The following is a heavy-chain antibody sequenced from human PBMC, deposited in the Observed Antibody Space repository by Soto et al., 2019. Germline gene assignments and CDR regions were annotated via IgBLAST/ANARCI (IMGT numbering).Heavy chain of an antibody. J-gene: IGHJ4*02. CDR1: GFTFISYS. Sequence: SMRLSCSASGFTFISYSMHWVRQSPGKGLEYLSHVSGDGVRIYYADSVKGRFTISRDNSKNMLYLQMSSLRPDDSAVYYCVKSRGGYTYDFLDWGQGTLVTVSS. D-gene: IGHD3-22*01. CDR3: VKSRGGYTYDFLD. CDR2: VSGDGVRI. V-gene: IGHV3-64D*06.